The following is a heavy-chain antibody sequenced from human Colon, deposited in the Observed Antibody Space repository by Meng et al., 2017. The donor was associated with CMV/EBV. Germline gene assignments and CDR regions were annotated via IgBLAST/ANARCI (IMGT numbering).Heavy chain of an antibody. Sequence: TSYGITWVRQAPGQGLEWMGWISAYNGNTNYAQKLQGRVTMTTDTSTRTGYMELRSLRSDDTAVYYCARDIVATFGIFVTDEGALLHWGQGTMVTVSS. CDR3: ARDIVATFGIFVTDEGALLH. V-gene: IGHV1-18*01. CDR1: TSYG. D-gene: IGHD5-12*01. CDR2: ISAYNGNT. J-gene: IGHJ4*02.